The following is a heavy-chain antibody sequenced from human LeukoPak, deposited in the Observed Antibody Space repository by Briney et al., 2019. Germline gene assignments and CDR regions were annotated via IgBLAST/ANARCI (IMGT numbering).Heavy chain of an antibody. V-gene: IGHV3-7*03. CDR2: INQDGTEK. CDR3: ARDTRTFDY. Sequence: GGSLRLYCAASGFTFSSYWMSWVRQAPGEGLEWVAKINQDGTEKAYVDSVRGRFTISRDNAKNSLFLQMNSLRAEDTAVYYCARDTRTFDYWGQGTLVTVSS. J-gene: IGHJ4*02. D-gene: IGHD1-26*01. CDR1: GFTFSSYW.